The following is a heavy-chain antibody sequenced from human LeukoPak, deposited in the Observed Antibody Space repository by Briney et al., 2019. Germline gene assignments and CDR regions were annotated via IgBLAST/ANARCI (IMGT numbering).Heavy chain of an antibody. CDR1: AGSISSSSHH. D-gene: IGHD5-12*01. V-gene: IGHV4-39*01. Sequence: TPSETLSLTCTVSAGSISSSSHHWGWIRQSPGKGLEWIGSIYSGRTTYYNPSLISRVTISVLTSKNQFSLQLHSVTAADTAVYYCARHDGRGGATMGALDSWGQGSLVTVSS. CDR3: ARHDGRGGATMGALDS. J-gene: IGHJ4*02. CDR2: IYSGRTT.